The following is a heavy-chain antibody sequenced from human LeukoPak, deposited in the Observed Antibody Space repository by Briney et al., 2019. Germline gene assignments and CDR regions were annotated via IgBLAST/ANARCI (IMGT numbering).Heavy chain of an antibody. D-gene: IGHD6-13*01. CDR1: GGSISSGGYY. V-gene: IGHV4-30-2*01. J-gene: IGHJ4*02. CDR2: IYHSGST. Sequence: PSETLSLTCTVSGGSISSGGYYWSWIRQPPGKGLEWIGYIYHSGSTYYNPSLKSRVTISVDRSKNQFSLKLSSVTAADTAVYYCARDPLGQQLAHSYFDYWGQGTLVTVSS. CDR3: ARDPLGQQLAHSYFDY.